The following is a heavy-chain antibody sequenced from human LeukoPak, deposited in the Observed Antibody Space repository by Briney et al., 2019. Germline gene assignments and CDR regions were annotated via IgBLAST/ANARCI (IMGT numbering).Heavy chain of an antibody. CDR2: MNPNSGNT. Sequence: ASVKVSYKASGYTFTSYDINWVRQTTGQGLEWMEWMNPNSGNTGYAQKFQGRVTMTTNTSISTAYMELSSLRSEDTAVYYCASGMGSGSYSAAYYIDYWGQGTLVTVSS. CDR1: GYTFTSYD. CDR3: ASGMGSGSYSAAYYIDY. V-gene: IGHV1-8*01. J-gene: IGHJ4*02. D-gene: IGHD3-22*01.